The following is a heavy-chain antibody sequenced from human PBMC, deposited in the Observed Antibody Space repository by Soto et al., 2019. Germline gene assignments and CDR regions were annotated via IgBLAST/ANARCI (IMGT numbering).Heavy chain of an antibody. CDR3: TRGYGDYVRDY. Sequence: EVQLVESGGGLVQPGRSLKLSCAVSGFTFSGSAMHWVRQASGKGLEWVGRIRSKSNSYATAYAASVKGRFTISRDDSKNTAYLQMNSLKTEDTAVYYCTRGYGDYVRDYWGQGTRVTVSS. J-gene: IGHJ4*02. V-gene: IGHV3-73*01. CDR2: IRSKSNSYAT. CDR1: GFTFSGSA. D-gene: IGHD4-17*01.